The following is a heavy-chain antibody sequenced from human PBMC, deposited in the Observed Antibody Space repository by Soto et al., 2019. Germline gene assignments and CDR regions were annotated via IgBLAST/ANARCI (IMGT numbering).Heavy chain of an antibody. V-gene: IGHV1-69*13. J-gene: IGHJ3*02. CDR3: ARGYDSSGYGAFDI. CDR2: IIPIFGTA. D-gene: IGHD3-22*01. Sequence: GASVKVSCKASGGTFSSYAISWVRQAPGQGLEWMGGIIPIFGTANYAQKFQGRVTITADESTSTAYMELSSLRSEDTAVYYCARGYDSSGYGAFDIWGQGTMVTVSS. CDR1: GGTFSSYA.